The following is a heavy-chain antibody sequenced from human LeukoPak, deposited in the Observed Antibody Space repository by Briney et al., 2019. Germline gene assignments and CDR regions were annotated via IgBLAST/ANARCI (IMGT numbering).Heavy chain of an antibody. Sequence: SETLSLTCTVSGGSISRNNYYWGWVRQPPGTGLEWIGSIYYSGSTYYSPSLKSRVTISVDPSRNQFTLKLSSVTAADTAVYYCGRRSIVEITGFHWGQGTLVTVSS. V-gene: IGHV4-39*01. CDR2: IYYSGST. J-gene: IGHJ4*02. CDR3: GRRSIVEITGFH. D-gene: IGHD1-26*01. CDR1: GGSISRNNYY.